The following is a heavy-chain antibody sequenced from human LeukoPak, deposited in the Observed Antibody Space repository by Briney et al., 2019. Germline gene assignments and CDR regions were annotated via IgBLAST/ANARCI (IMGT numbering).Heavy chain of an antibody. CDR3: AKGPDLIGRDYFDY. Sequence: PGGSLRLSCAASRFTFSNYGMHWVRQAPGKGLEWVAVISCDGTIQYYADSVKGRFTISRDNPKNILFLQMNSLRAEDTAVYYCAKGPDLIGRDYFDYWGQGTLVTVSS. CDR1: RFTFSNYG. J-gene: IGHJ4*02. D-gene: IGHD3-16*02. V-gene: IGHV3-30*18. CDR2: ISCDGTIQ.